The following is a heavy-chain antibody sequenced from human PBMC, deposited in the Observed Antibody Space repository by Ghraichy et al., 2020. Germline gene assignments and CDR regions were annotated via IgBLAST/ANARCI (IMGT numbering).Heavy chain of an antibody. J-gene: IGHJ3*02. CDR1: GYTLTELS. V-gene: IGHV1-24*01. D-gene: IGHD5-24*01. CDR3: ATRYRMATVDAFDI. CDR2: FDPEDGET. Sequence: ASVKVSCKVSGYTLTELSMHWVRQAPGKGLEWMGGFDPEDGETIYAQKFQGRVTMTEDTSTDTAYMELSSLRSEDTAVYYCATRYRMATVDAFDIWGQGTMSPSLQ.